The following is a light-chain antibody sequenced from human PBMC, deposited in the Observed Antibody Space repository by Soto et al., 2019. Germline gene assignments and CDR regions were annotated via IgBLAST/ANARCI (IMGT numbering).Light chain of an antibody. Sequence: DIQMTQSPSSLSASVGDRVTITCRASQSISSYLNWYQQKPGKAPKLLIYAASSLQSGVPSRFSGSGSGTDFTLTIRSLQPEEFATYYCQQSYSNPRAFGGGTKVDIK. CDR2: AAS. V-gene: IGKV1-39*01. J-gene: IGKJ4*01. CDR3: QQSYSNPRA. CDR1: QSISSY.